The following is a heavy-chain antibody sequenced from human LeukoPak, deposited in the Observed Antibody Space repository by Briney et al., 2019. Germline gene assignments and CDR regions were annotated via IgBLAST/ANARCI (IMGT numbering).Heavy chain of an antibody. D-gene: IGHD6-13*01. Sequence: GASVKVSCKASGYTFTGYYIHWIRQAPGQGLEWMGWINPNSGGTNYAQKFQGRVTMTRDTSISTAYMELSRLRSDDTAVYYCAREESIAAAGTPNWFDPWGQGTLVTVSS. V-gene: IGHV1-2*02. CDR1: GYTFTGYY. CDR2: INPNSGGT. J-gene: IGHJ5*02. CDR3: AREESIAAAGTPNWFDP.